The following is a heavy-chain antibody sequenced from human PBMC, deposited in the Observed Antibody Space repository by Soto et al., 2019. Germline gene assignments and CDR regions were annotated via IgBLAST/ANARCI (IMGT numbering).Heavy chain of an antibody. D-gene: IGHD3-3*01. J-gene: IGHJ4*02. CDR2: IHGGGST. CDR1: GFTVNTNY. CDR3: ARDGPAGYYLSY. V-gene: IGHV3-53*01. Sequence: GGSLRLSCAASGFTVNTNYMSWVRQAPGKGLEWVSVIHGGGSTHYADSVKGRFTISRDNSKNTLYLQMNSLRAEDTAVYFCARDGPAGYYLSYWGQGTLVTVSS.